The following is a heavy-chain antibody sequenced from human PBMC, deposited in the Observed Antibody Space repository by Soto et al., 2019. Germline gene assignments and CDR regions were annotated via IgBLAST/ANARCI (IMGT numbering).Heavy chain of an antibody. V-gene: IGHV3-74*01. CDR3: ARGDRGAFDL. CDR2: IHSDGSST. Sequence: EVQLVESGGGLVRPGGYLRFSCAASGFTFIYYWMHWVRQAPGKGLVWVSRIHSDGSSTTYADFVKGRFIISRDNARNTVDLQMNSVRVEDTAVYYCARGDRGAFDLWGQGTVVTVSS. J-gene: IGHJ3*01. CDR1: GFTFIYYW. D-gene: IGHD1-26*01.